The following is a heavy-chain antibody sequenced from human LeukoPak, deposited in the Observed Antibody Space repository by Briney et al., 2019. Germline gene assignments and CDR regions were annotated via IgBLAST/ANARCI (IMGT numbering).Heavy chain of an antibody. D-gene: IGHD5-18*01. CDR2: FDLVHGDT. CDR3: TAGRAYSLLDF. CDR1: GYRFTELS. Sequence: ASVKVSCKVSGYRFTELSRHWVRQAPGKGLEWLGGFDLVHGDTIYAQKFQGRATMTEDTSTDTSYMELSSLGSEDTAVYFCTAGRAYSLLDFWGQGTLVIVSS. V-gene: IGHV1-24*01. J-gene: IGHJ4*02.